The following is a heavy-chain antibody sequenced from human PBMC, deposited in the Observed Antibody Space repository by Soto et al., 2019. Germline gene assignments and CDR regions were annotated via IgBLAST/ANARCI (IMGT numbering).Heavy chain of an antibody. Sequence: SETLSLTCTVSGGSISSYYRSWIRQPPGKGLEWIGYIYYSGSTNYNPSLKSRVTISVDTSKNQFSLKLSSVTAADTAVYYCARYSSSITIFGVVTQGDAFDIWGQGTMVTVSS. CDR2: IYYSGST. J-gene: IGHJ3*02. CDR3: ARYSSSITIFGVVTQGDAFDI. CDR1: GGSISSYY. V-gene: IGHV4-59*01. D-gene: IGHD3-3*01.